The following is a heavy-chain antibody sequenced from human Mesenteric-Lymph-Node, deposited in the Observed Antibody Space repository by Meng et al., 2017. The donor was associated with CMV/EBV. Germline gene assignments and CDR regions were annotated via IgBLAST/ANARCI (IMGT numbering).Heavy chain of an antibody. D-gene: IGHD3-22*01. CDR1: RGSVSSGSFY. J-gene: IGHJ4*02. Sequence: SETLSLTCSVSRGSVSSGSFYWSWIRQPPGKGLEWIGCFYYTGATNYNPSLKSRVSISADTSKNQFSLKLRSVTAADTAVYYCAGTITTNCCTFDFWGQGILVTVSS. CDR2: FYYTGAT. CDR3: AGTITTNCCTFDF. V-gene: IGHV4-61*01.